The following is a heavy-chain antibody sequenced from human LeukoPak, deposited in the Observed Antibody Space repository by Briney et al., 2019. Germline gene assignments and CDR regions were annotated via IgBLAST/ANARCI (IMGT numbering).Heavy chain of an antibody. CDR2: IKSKTDGGTT. CDR1: GFTFSNAW. CDR3: TTPRYSSSWYYFDY. V-gene: IGHV3-15*01. Sequence: GGSLRLSCAASGFTFSNAWMSWVRQAPGKGLEWVGRIKSKTDGGTTDYAAPVKGRFTISRDDSKNTLYLQMNSLKTEDTAVYYCTTPRYSSSWYYFDYWGQGTLVTVPS. D-gene: IGHD6-13*01. J-gene: IGHJ4*02.